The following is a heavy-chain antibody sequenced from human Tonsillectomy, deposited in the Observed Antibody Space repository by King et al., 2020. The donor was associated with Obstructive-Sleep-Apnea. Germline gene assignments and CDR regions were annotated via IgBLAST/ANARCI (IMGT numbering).Heavy chain of an antibody. CDR1: GFTFDDYS. V-gene: IGHV3-43*01. CDR2: ISWDGDRT. J-gene: IGHJ6*02. Sequence: VQLVESGGVVVQPGGSLRLSCAASGFTFDDYSMHWARQAPGKGLEWVSFISWDGDRTYYADSVKGRFTISRDNSRNSLYLQMNSLRTEDSALYYCAKSRSSDDKRNRDYYYGTDVWGQGTTVTVSS. D-gene: IGHD6-6*01. CDR3: AKSRSSDDKRNRDYYYGTDV.